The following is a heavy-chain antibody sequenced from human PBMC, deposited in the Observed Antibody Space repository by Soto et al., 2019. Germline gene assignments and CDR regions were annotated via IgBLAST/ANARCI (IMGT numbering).Heavy chain of an antibody. J-gene: IGHJ4*02. CDR1: GFTFSSYE. V-gene: IGHV3-48*03. CDR3: ARDSRQYYDSSGYYCYFDY. D-gene: IGHD3-22*01. CDR2: ISSSGSTI. Sequence: GSLRLSCAASGFTFSSYEMNWVRQAPGKGLEWVPYISSSGSTIYYADSVKGRFTISRDNAKNSLYLQMNSLRAEDTGVYYCARDSRQYYDSSGYYCYFDYWGQGTLVTVSS.